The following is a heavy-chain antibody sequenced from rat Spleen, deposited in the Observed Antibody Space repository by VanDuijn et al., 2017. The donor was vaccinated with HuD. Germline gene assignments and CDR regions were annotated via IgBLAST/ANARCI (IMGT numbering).Heavy chain of an antibody. J-gene: IGHJ2*01. CDR3: TRDEFITTTPFDD. D-gene: IGHD1-10*01. V-gene: IGHV5-31*01. CDR2: ITNTGGST. CDR1: GFTFSSYW. Sequence: EVKLVESGGGLVQPGKSLKLSCVASGFTFSSYWMYWIRQAPGKGLEWVASITNTGGSTYYPDSVKGRFTISRDNAKSILYLQMNSLRSEDTATYYCTRDEFITTTPFDDWGQGVMVTVSS.